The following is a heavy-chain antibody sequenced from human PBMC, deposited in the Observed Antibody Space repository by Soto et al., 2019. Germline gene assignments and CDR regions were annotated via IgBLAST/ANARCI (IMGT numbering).Heavy chain of an antibody. Sequence: SVKVSCKASGGTFSSYAISWVRQAPGQGLEWMGGIIPIFGTANYAQKFQGRVTITADESTSTAYMELSSLRSEDTAVYYCWEGYSYGPYYFDYWGQGTLVTVSS. D-gene: IGHD5-18*01. CDR3: WEGYSYGPYYFDY. J-gene: IGHJ4*02. CDR2: IIPIFGTA. V-gene: IGHV1-69*13. CDR1: GGTFSSYA.